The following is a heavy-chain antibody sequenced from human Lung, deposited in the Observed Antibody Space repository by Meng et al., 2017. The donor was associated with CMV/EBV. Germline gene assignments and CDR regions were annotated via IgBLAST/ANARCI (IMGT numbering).Heavy chain of an antibody. CDR3: ARVEVGMPSGDY. V-gene: IGHV1-18*01. J-gene: IGHJ4*02. Sequence: HLPHSVGEGNKPGAEVKVSCNASGYTFTNYGITLSRQAPEQGLEWRGWINAYNGDTNHAQTLQSRVTMTTDTSTSTAYMELKSLRSDDTAVYYCARVEVGMPSGDYWGQATLVTVSS. D-gene: IGHD1-26*01. CDR2: INAYNGDT. CDR1: GYTFTNYG.